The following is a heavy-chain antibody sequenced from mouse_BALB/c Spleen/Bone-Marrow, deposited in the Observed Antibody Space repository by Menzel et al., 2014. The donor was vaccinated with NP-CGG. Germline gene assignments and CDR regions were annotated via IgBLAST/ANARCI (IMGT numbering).Heavy chain of an antibody. V-gene: IGHV5-9-2*01. J-gene: IGHJ3*01. Sequence: EVKLLESGGGLVKSGGSLKLSCAASGFSFNSYGMSWVRQTPEKRLEWVATISGGGSYTFYPDSVKGRFTISRDNAKNNLYLQLRSLRSEDTALYYCARHAYYDQTEVSFVYWGQGTLVTVSA. CDR2: ISGGGSYT. CDR1: GFSFNSYG. D-gene: IGHD2-4*01. CDR3: ARHAYYDQTEVSFVY.